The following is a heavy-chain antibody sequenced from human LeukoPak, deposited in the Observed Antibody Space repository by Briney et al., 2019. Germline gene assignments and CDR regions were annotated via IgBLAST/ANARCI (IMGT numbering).Heavy chain of an antibody. J-gene: IGHJ4*02. Sequence: PGGSLRLSCAASGFTFSSYAMHWVRQAPGKGLEWVAVISYDGSNKYYADSVKGRFTISRDNSKNTLYLQMNSLRAEDTAVYYCAKQTRGVVVITGFDYWGQGTLVTVSS. V-gene: IGHV3-30-3*02. CDR2: ISYDGSNK. D-gene: IGHD3-22*01. CDR3: AKQTRGVVVITGFDY. CDR1: GFTFSSYA.